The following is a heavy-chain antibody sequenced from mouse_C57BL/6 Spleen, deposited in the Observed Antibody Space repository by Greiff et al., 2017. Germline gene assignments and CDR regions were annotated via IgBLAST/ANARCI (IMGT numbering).Heavy chain of an antibody. CDR3: ARGGYGNCSYWYFDV. D-gene: IGHD2-10*02. V-gene: IGHV1-26*01. J-gene: IGHJ1*03. CDR2: INPNNGGT. CDR1: GYTFTDYY. Sequence: VQLQQSGPELVKPGASVKISCKASGYTFTDYYMNWVKQSHGKSLEWIGDINPNNGGTSYNQKFKGKATLTVDKSSSTAYMELRSLTSEDSAVYYCARGGYGNCSYWYFDVWGTGTTVTVSS.